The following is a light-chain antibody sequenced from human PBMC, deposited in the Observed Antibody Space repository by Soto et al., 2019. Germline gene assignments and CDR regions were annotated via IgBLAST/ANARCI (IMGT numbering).Light chain of an antibody. CDR2: DNN. V-gene: IGLV1-51*01. J-gene: IGLJ2*01. CDR3: ATWDNSLSAVV. CDR1: SSNIGNNY. Sequence: QSVLTQPPSVSATPGQEVTISCSGSSSNIGNNYVSWYQHLPGTAPKLLIYDNNKRPSGIPDRFSGSKSGTSATLGITGLQTGDEAGYYCATWDNSLSAVVFGGGTKVTVL.